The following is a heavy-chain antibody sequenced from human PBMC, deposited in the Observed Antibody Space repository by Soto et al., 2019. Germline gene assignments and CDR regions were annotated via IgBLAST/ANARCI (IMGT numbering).Heavy chain of an antibody. V-gene: IGHV4-28*01. Sequence: QVQLQASGPGLVKPSDTLSLTCGVSGSSISNDNWWVWIRQPPGKGLEWIGYIHHTGYTYSNPALKSRLTMSVDTSKNQFSLRLSSVTAVDTAVYYCATKDNGKYFFDSWGQGALVTVSS. CDR2: IHHTGYT. CDR1: GSSISNDNW. D-gene: IGHD1-26*01. CDR3: ATKDNGKYFFDS. J-gene: IGHJ4*02.